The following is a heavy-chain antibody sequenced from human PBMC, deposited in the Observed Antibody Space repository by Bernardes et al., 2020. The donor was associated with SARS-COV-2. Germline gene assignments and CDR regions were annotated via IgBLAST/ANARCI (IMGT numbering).Heavy chain of an antibody. CDR3: ATYNCYGSGSIDY. Sequence: SKTLSLTCTVSGGSITRGTCYWSWIRQPAGKGLEWIGRIYPSGSTNYNPSLKSRVTISLDKSKNQFSLRLTSVTAADTAVYYCATYNCYGSGSIDYWGQGILVTVSS. CDR2: IYPSGST. D-gene: IGHD3-10*01. V-gene: IGHV4-61*02. J-gene: IGHJ4*02. CDR1: GGSITRGTCY.